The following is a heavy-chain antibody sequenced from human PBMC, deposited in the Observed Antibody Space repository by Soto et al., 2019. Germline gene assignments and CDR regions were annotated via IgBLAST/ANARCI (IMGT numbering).Heavy chain of an antibody. D-gene: IGHD3-22*01. CDR1: GGTFSSYA. Sequence: SVKVSCKASGGTFSSYAISWVRQAPGQGLEWMGGIIPIFGTANYAQKFQGRVTITADESTSTAYMELSSLRSEDTAVYYCARDEYYYDSSGSTPTAFDIWGQGTMVTVSS. V-gene: IGHV1-69*13. CDR2: IIPIFGTA. J-gene: IGHJ3*02. CDR3: ARDEYYYDSSGSTPTAFDI.